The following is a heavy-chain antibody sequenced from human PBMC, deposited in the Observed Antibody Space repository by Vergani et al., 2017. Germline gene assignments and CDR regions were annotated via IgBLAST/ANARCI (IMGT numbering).Heavy chain of an antibody. CDR2: IYYSGST. J-gene: IGHJ6*01. CDR3: ARDRGGWTNYNYYGMDV. V-gene: IGHV4-59*01. CDR1: GGSISSYY. D-gene: IGHD6-19*01. Sequence: QVQLQESGPGLVKPSETLSLTCTVSGGSISSYYWSWFRQPPGKGLEWIGFIYYSGSTNYNPSLKSPVTISVDTSKNQFSLKLSSVTAADTAVYYCARDRGGWTNYNYYGMDVWGGGTTVTVSA.